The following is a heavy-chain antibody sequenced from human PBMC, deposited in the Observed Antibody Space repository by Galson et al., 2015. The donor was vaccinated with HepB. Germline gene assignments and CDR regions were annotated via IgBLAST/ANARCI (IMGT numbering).Heavy chain of an antibody. J-gene: IGHJ6*02. CDR1: GFTFSNAW. CDR2: MKGKIDGGTT. Sequence: SLRLSCAASGFTFSNAWMNWVRQSPGKGLEWVGRMKGKIDGGTTDYPAPVKGRFTISRDDSKNTLYLQMNSLKTEDTAVYYCTTEGIWELAGVYYFGMDVWGQGTTVTVSS. D-gene: IGHD3-10*01. CDR3: TTEGIWELAGVYYFGMDV. V-gene: IGHV3-15*01.